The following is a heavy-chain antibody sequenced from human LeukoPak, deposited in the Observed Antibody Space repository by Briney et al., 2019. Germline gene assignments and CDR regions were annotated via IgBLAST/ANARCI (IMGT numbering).Heavy chain of an antibody. J-gene: IGHJ4*02. CDR2: IKYDGSEK. D-gene: IGHD3-22*01. CDR3: AKGRGDSMILGVDY. Sequence: GGSLRLSCVASGFTFSYHWMSWVRQAPGKGLEWVANIKYDGSEKHYVDSVKGRFTISRDNSKNTLYLQMNSLRVGDTAVYFCAKGRGDSMILGVDYWGQGTLVTVSS. CDR1: GFTFSYHW. V-gene: IGHV3-7*03.